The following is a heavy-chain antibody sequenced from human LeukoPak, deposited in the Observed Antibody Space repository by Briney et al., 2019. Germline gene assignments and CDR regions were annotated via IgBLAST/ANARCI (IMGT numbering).Heavy chain of an antibody. Sequence: GGSLRLSCAISGFTFTSYAMTWVRQAPGKGLEWVTSISGSGVSTYYADSVKGRFTISRDNSKNTLYLQMNSLRAEDTAIYYCAKELEYQLLVGYDYYGMDVWGQGTTVTVSS. V-gene: IGHV3-23*01. CDR1: GFTFTSYA. D-gene: IGHD2-2*01. CDR3: AKELEYQLLVGYDYYGMDV. CDR2: ISGSGVST. J-gene: IGHJ6*01.